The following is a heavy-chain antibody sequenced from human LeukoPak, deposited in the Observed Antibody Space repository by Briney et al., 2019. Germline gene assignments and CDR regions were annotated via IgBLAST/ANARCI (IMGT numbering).Heavy chain of an antibody. J-gene: IGHJ4*02. CDR3: ARRDIVVVVSASDY. CDR2: ISGSGGST. D-gene: IGHD2-15*01. Sequence: RPGGSLRLSCAASGFTFSSYAMSWVRQAPGKGLEWVSAISGSGGSTYYADSVKGRFTISRDNSKNTLYLQMNSLRVDDTAVYYCARRDIVVVVSASDYWGQGTLVTVSS. CDR1: GFTFSSYA. V-gene: IGHV3-23*01.